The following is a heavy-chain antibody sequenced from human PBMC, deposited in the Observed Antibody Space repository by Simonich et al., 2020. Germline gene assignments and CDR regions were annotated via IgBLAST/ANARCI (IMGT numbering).Heavy chain of an antibody. CDR3: AREIEAGNAFDI. CDR2: ISSSNSYI. J-gene: IGHJ3*02. Sequence: EVQLVESGGGLVKPGGSLRLSCAASGFTFSSYSMNWVRQAPGKGLDWVSSISSSNSYIYDADSVKGRFTISRDNAKNSLYLQMNSLRAEDTAVYYCAREIEAGNAFDIWGQGTMVTVSS. V-gene: IGHV3-21*01. CDR1: GFTFSSYS.